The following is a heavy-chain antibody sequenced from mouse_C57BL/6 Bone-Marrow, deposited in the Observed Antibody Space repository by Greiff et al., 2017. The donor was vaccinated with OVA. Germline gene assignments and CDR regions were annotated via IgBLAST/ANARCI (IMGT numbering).Heavy chain of an antibody. CDR2: IDPENGDT. D-gene: IGHD2-1*01. CDR3: TTLLSFAY. V-gene: IGHV14-4*01. J-gene: IGHJ3*01. Sequence: EVQLQQSGAKLVRPGASVKLSCTASGFNIKDDYMHWVKQRPEQGLEWIGLIDPENGDTEYASKFQGKATITADTSSNTAYLQLSSLTSEDTAVYYCTTLLSFAYWGQGTLVTVSA. CDR1: GFNIKDDY.